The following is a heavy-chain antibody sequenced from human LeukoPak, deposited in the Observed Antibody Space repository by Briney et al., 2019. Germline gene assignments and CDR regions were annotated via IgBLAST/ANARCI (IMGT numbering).Heavy chain of an antibody. V-gene: IGHV3-48*04. CDR2: ISSGSNTR. D-gene: IGHD5-12*01. CDR1: GTTFDRYS. CDR3: ARERYLPSGGYYYMDV. Sequence: GGSLRLSCVAYGTTFDRYSMDWVRQAPGKGLEWVSYISSGSNTRLYAESVKGRFTISRDNSNDSLFLQMNSLRAEDSAVHYCARERYLPSGGYYYMDVWGKGTTVTVSS. J-gene: IGHJ6*03.